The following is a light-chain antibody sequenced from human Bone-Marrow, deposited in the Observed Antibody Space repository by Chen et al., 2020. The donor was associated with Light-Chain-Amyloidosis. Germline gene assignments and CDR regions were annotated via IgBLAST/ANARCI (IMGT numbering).Light chain of an antibody. Sequence: SYVLTQPSSVSVAPGPTATIARGGNNIGPTSVHWDQQMPGQAPLLVVSDDSDRPSGIPERLSGSNSGNTATLTISRVEAGDEAAYYCQVWDRSSDRPVFGGGTKLTVL. CDR3: QVWDRSSDRPV. J-gene: IGLJ3*02. CDR2: DDS. CDR1: NIGPTS. V-gene: IGLV3-21*02.